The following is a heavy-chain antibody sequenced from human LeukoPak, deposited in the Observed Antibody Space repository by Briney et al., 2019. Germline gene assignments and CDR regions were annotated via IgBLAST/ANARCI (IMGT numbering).Heavy chain of an antibody. CDR2: INHSGST. Sequence: KPSETLSLTCAVYGGSFSGYYWSWIRQPPGKGLEWIGEINHSGSTNYNPSLKSRVTISVDTSKNQFSLKLSSVTAADTAVYYCASTYCSSTSCYKDFDYWGQGTLVTVSS. J-gene: IGHJ4*02. CDR1: GGSFSGYY. V-gene: IGHV4-34*01. D-gene: IGHD2-2*01. CDR3: ASTYCSSTSCYKDFDY.